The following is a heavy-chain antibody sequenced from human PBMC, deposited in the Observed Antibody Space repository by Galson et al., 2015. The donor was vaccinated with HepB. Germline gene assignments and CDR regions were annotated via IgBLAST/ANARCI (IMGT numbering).Heavy chain of an antibody. CDR2: ISSSSSTI. V-gene: IGHV3-48*01. D-gene: IGHD1-26*01. CDR1: GFTFSSYS. J-gene: IGHJ4*02. Sequence: SLRLSCAASGFTFSSYSMNWVRQAPGKGLEWVSYISSSSSTIYYADSVKGRFTISRDNAKNSLYLQMNSLRAEDTAVYYCAREGIKVREWELLFFDYWGQGTLVTVSS. CDR3: AREGIKVREWELLFFDY.